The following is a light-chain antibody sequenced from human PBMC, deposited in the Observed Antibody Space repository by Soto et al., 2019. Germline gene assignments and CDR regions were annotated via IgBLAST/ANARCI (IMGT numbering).Light chain of an antibody. V-gene: IGLV2-14*03. CDR3: SSYTSSYTYV. CDR2: DVS. J-gene: IGLJ1*01. CDR1: SSDVGGYNF. Sequence: QSALTQPASVSGSPGQSVTISCAGTSSDVGGYNFVSWYQQHPGKAPQLMIYDVSSRPSGVSNRFSGSKSGNTASLTISGLQAEDEADYYCSSYTSSYTYVFGTGTKFTVL.